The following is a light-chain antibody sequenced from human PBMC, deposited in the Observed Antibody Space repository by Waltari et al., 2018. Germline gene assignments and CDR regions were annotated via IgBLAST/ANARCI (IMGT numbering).Light chain of an antibody. CDR2: GNS. V-gene: IGLV1-40*01. CDR3: QSDDSSLSGSVV. CDR1: SSNIGAGYD. Sequence: QSVLTQPPSVSGAPGQRVTISCTGSSSNIGAGYDVHWYPQLPGTAPKLLIYGNSNRPSGVPDRFSGSKSGTSASRAITGLQAEDEADYYCQSDDSSLSGSVVFGGGTKLTVL. J-gene: IGLJ2*01.